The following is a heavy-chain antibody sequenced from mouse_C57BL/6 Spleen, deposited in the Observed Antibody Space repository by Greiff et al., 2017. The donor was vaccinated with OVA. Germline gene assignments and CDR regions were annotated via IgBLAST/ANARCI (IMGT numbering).Heavy chain of an antibody. V-gene: IGHV5-4*01. CDR1: GFTFSSYA. Sequence: DVMLVESGGGLVKPGGSLKLSCAASGFTFSSYAMSWVRQTPEKRLEWVATISDGGSYTYYPDNVKGRFTISRDNAKNNLYLQMSHLKSEDTAMYYCARERGYGNYDAMDYWGQGTSVTVSS. CDR3: ARERGYGNYDAMDY. CDR2: ISDGGSYT. D-gene: IGHD2-10*02. J-gene: IGHJ4*01.